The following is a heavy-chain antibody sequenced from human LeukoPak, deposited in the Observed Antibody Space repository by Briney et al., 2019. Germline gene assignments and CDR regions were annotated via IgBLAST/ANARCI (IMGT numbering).Heavy chain of an antibody. CDR1: GFTFNSYS. D-gene: IGHD5-24*01. CDR2: ISGSGGTT. V-gene: IGHV3-23*01. J-gene: IGHJ4*02. CDR3: VKLVEMATTYYLDY. Sequence: GGSQRLSCAASGFTFNSYSMSWVRQAPGRGLEWVSHISGSGGTTYYADPVKGRFTISRDNSNNTLYLQMKSLRAEDTAVYYCVKLVEMATTYYLDYWGQGTLVTVSS.